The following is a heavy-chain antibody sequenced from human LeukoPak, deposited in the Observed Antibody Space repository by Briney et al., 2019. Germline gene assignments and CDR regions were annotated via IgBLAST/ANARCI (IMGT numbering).Heavy chain of an antibody. J-gene: IGHJ4*02. D-gene: IGHD3-22*01. CDR1: GYTFTGYY. Sequence: GASVKVSCKASGYTFTGYYMHWVRQAPGQGLEWMGWINPNSGGTNYAQKFQGRVTMTRDTSISTAYMELSRLRSDDTAVYYWARAGGATMIVVVTRPLYFDYWGQGTLVTVSS. CDR2: INPNSGGT. CDR3: ARAGGATMIVVVTRPLYFDY. V-gene: IGHV1-2*02.